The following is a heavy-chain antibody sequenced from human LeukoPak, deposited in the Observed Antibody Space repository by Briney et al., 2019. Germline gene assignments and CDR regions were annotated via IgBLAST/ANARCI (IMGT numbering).Heavy chain of an antibody. Sequence: SETLSLTCTVSGGSISTYYWSWIRQPQGKGLEWIGYIYYSGSTNYNPSLKSRVTISVDTSKNQFSLKLSSVTAADTAVYYCARVSAAADIPQYYFDYWGQGTLVTVSS. CDR1: GGSISTYY. D-gene: IGHD6-13*01. V-gene: IGHV4-59*01. CDR3: ARVSAAADIPQYYFDY. CDR2: IYYSGST. J-gene: IGHJ4*02.